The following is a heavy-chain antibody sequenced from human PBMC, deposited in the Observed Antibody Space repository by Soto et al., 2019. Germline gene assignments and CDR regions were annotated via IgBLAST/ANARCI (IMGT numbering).Heavy chain of an antibody. CDR1: GFTFSRYA. CDR3: MKGLSGTTRDDY. D-gene: IGHD1-7*01. Sequence: GGSLRLSCAASGFTFSRYAVSWVRQAPGKGLEWVSGISDSGGSTYYSASVRGRLTISRDNSKNTLSLQMNSLTAEDTALYYCMKGLSGTTRDDYWGQGILVTVSS. J-gene: IGHJ4*02. CDR2: ISDSGGST. V-gene: IGHV3-23*01.